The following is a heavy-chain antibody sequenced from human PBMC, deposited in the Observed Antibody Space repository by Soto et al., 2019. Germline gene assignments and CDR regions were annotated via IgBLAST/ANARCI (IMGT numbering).Heavy chain of an antibody. D-gene: IGHD2-15*01. J-gene: IGHJ4*02. Sequence: QVQLVESGGGVVQPGRSLRLSCAASGFTFSIYAMHWVRQAPGKGLEWVAVISYDGSNKYYADSVKGRFTISRDNSRNPLYLQMNSRSAEDTAVYYCARAPRYCSGNSCYTDYWGQGTLVTVSS. CDR3: ARAPRYCSGNSCYTDY. CDR1: GFTFSIYA. CDR2: ISYDGSNK. V-gene: IGHV3-30-3*01.